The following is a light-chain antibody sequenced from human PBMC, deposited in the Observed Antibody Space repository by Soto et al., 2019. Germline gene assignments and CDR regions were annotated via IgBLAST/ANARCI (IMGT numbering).Light chain of an antibody. J-gene: IGKJ4*01. CDR1: QSISSW. V-gene: IGKV1-5*03. Sequence: DIQMTQSPSTLSASVGDRVTITCRASQSISSWLAWYQQKPGKAPNLLIYKASSLESGVPSRFSGSESGTEFTLTISRLQPDDFATYYCQQYNSYPLTFGGGTKVEIK. CDR3: QQYNSYPLT. CDR2: KAS.